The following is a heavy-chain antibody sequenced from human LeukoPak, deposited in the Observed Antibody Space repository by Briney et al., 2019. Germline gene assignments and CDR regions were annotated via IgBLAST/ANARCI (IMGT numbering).Heavy chain of an antibody. CDR1: GFVFSIYT. CDR3: VKDFGRVRGTPDS. CDR2: ISGSGNGFSI. J-gene: IGHJ4*02. V-gene: IGHV3-64D*06. Sequence: GGSLRLSCTACGFVFSIYTMYWVRQTPGKGPEYVSTISGSGNGFSIYYADSVKGRFTISRDDSKSILYLQMNGLRSEDTAVYYCVKDFGRVRGTPDSWGQGTLVTVSS. D-gene: IGHD3-16*01.